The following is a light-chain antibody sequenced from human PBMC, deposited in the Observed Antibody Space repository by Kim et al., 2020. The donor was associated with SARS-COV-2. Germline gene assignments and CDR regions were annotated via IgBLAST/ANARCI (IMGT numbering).Light chain of an antibody. Sequence: EIVLTQSPATRSLSPGERATLSCRASQSVTTYLAWYQQKPGQAPRLLIYDASNRATGIPTRFSGSGSGTDFTLTISSLGGEDFAVYYCLHRSDGPLTFGGGTQVDI. V-gene: IGKV3-11*01. CDR1: QSVTTY. CDR2: DAS. J-gene: IGKJ4*01. CDR3: LHRSDGPLT.